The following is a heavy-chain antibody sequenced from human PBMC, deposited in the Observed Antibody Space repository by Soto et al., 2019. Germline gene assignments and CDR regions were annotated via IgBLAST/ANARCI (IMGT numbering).Heavy chain of an antibody. Sequence: NPSETLSLTCTVSDGSISVSAYYWGWIRQPPGKGLEWIGSISYSGGTSYKPSLASRVTMSLDTSKNQFSLKLRSMTAADTAVYYCARESGWGYYSHWGQGTLVTVSS. V-gene: IGHV4-39*02. CDR3: ARESGWGYYSH. J-gene: IGHJ4*02. D-gene: IGHD2-15*01. CDR2: ISYSGGT. CDR1: DGSISVSAYY.